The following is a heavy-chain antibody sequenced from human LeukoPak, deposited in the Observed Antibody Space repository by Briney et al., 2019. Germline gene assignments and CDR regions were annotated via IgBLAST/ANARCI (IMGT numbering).Heavy chain of an antibody. D-gene: IGHD6-6*01. CDR3: AKTRSSGNAY. J-gene: IGHJ4*02. V-gene: IGHV3-23*01. CDR1: GLTFNTYA. Sequence: GGSLRLSCAVSGLTFNTYAMNWVRQASGKGLEWVSSITDGGGSTYYADSVKGRFTISRDKSKNTLFLQMNSLRGDDTAVYYCAKTRSSGNAYWGQGTLVTVSS. CDR2: ITDGGGST.